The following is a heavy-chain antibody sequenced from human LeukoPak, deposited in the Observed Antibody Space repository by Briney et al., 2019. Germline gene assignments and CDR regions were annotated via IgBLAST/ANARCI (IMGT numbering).Heavy chain of an antibody. CDR3: ARDPLWFGELPRYNWFDP. J-gene: IGHJ5*02. Sequence: GASVKVSCKASGYTFTSYGISWVRQASGQGLEWMGWISAYNGNTNYAQKLQGRVTMTTDTSTSTAYMELRSLRSDDTAVYYCARDPLWFGELPRYNWFDPWGQGTLVTVSS. CDR1: GYTFTSYG. V-gene: IGHV1-18*01. D-gene: IGHD3-10*01. CDR2: ISAYNGNT.